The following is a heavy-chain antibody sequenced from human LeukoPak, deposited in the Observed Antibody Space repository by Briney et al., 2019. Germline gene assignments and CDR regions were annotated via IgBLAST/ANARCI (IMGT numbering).Heavy chain of an antibody. CDR1: GVSISAYY. CDR2: IYPGEGIYATATT. CDR3: ARDPTTVTTIFDS. Sequence: SETLSLTCSVSGVSISAYYGSWIRQSAGNRLEWIGRIYPGEGIYATATTSYNPSFKSRVTMSGDTSKNQLSLKLSSVTAADTAVYYCARDPTTVTTIFDSWGQGILVTVSS. J-gene: IGHJ4*02. V-gene: IGHV4-4*07. D-gene: IGHD4-11*01.